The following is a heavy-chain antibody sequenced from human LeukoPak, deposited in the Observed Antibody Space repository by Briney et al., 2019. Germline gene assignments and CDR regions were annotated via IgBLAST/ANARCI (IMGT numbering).Heavy chain of an antibody. CDR1: GYTFTGYY. CDR2: INPNSGGT. Sequence: ASVKVSCKASGYTFTGYYMHWVRQAPGQGLEWMGWINPNSGGTNYAQKFQGRVTMTRDTSISTAYTELSRLRSDDTAVYYCARVPRCGSGGSCPFQTYYYYGMDVWGQGTTVTVSS. J-gene: IGHJ6*02. V-gene: IGHV1-2*02. D-gene: IGHD2-15*01. CDR3: ARVPRCGSGGSCPFQTYYYYGMDV.